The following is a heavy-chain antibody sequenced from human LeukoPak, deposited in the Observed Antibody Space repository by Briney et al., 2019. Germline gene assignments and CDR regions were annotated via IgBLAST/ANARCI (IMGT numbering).Heavy chain of an antibody. J-gene: IGHJ2*01. Sequence: GGSLRLSCAASGFTFSSYTMNWVRQAPGKGLEWVSSISSSSSYMFYADSVKGRFTISRDNAKNSLYLQMNSLRTEDTAVYYCARDRGMAVALAWYFDLWGRGTLVTVSS. CDR3: ARDRGMAVALAWYFDL. V-gene: IGHV3-21*01. CDR2: ISSSSSYM. CDR1: GFTFSSYT. D-gene: IGHD5-24*01.